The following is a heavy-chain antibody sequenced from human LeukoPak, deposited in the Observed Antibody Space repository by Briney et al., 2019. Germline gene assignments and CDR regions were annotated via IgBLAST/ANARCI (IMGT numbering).Heavy chain of an antibody. CDR2: IIPILGIA. CDR1: GGTFSSYA. D-gene: IGHD3-10*01. CDR3: ARLGSGTYRYFDY. J-gene: IGHJ4*02. V-gene: IGHV1-69*04. Sequence: SVKVSCKASGGTFSSYAISWVRQAPGQGLEWMGRIIPILGIANYAQKFQGRVTITADKSTSTAYMELSSLRSEDTAVYYCARLGSGTYRYFDYWGQGTLVTVSS.